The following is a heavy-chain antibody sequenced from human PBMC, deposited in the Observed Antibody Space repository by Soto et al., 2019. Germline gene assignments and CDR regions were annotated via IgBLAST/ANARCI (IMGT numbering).Heavy chain of an antibody. CDR3: ARSVEGHFDY. CDR2: ITSDTNTI. J-gene: IGHJ4*02. Sequence: EVQLVESGGGLVQPGGSLRLSCAASGFRFRIYSMNWVRQAPGKGLEWSAYITSDTNTIRYADSVKGRFTISRDNGRNSVYLQMNSLRDEDTAVYYCARSVEGHFDYWGQGTVVTVSA. V-gene: IGHV3-48*02. D-gene: IGHD6-19*01. CDR1: GFRFRIYS.